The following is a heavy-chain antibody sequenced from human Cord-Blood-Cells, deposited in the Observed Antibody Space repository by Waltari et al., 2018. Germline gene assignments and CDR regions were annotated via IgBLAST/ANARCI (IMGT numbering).Heavy chain of an antibody. CDR2: IIPILGIA. Sequence: QVQLVQSGAEVKKPGSSVKVSCKASGGTFSRYAISWVRQAPGQGLEWMGRIIPILGIANYAQKFQGRVTITADKSTSTAYMELSSLRSEDTAVYYCARVQGYDILTGYYMDVWGKGTTVTVSS. CDR3: ARVQGYDILTGYYMDV. V-gene: IGHV1-69*09. D-gene: IGHD3-9*01. J-gene: IGHJ6*03. CDR1: GGTFSRYA.